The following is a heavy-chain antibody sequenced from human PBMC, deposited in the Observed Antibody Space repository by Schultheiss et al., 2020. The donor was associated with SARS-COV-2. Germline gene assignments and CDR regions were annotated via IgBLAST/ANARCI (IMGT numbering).Heavy chain of an antibody. J-gene: IGHJ4*02. Sequence: GESLKISCAASGFTFSSYGMHWVRQAPGKGLEWVAVISYDGSNKYYADSVKGRFTISRDNSKNTLYLQMNSLRAEDTAVYYCAREGIMITFGGVIRYFDYWGQGTLVTVSS. D-gene: IGHD3-16*01. CDR1: GFTFSSYG. V-gene: IGHV3-33*05. CDR2: ISYDGSNK. CDR3: AREGIMITFGGVIRYFDY.